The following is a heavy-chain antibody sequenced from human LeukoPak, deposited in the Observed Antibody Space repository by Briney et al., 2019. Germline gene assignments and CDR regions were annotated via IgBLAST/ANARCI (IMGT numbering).Heavy chain of an antibody. Sequence: ASVKVSCKASGYTFTGYYIHWVRQAPGQGLEWMGWINPNSGGTNYAQKFQGRVTMTRDTSMSTAYMELSGLRSDDTAVYYCSRARGIAVAGIGGYFDYWGQGTLVTVSS. CDR1: GYTFTGYY. CDR3: SRARGIAVAGIGGYFDY. V-gene: IGHV1-2*02. CDR2: INPNSGGT. J-gene: IGHJ4*02. D-gene: IGHD6-19*01.